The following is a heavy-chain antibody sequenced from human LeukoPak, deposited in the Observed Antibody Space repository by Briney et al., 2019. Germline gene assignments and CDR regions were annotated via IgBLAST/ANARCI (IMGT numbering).Heavy chain of an antibody. CDR1: GGSISSYY. Sequence: SETLSLTCTVSGGSISSYYWSWIRQPPGKGLEWIGYIYYSGSTNYNPSLKSRVTISVDTSKNQFSLKLSSVTAADTAVYYCARSLYSGSAWFDPWGQGTLVTVSS. J-gene: IGHJ5*02. V-gene: IGHV4-59*12. CDR3: ARSLYSGSAWFDP. CDR2: IYYSGST. D-gene: IGHD1-26*01.